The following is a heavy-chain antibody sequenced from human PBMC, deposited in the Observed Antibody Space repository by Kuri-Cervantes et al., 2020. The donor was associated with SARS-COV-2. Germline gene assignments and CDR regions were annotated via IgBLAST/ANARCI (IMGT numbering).Heavy chain of an antibody. Sequence: ESLKISCAVYGGSFSSYYWGWIRQPPGKGLEWIGSIHYSGSTYYNPPLKSRVTISVDTSKNQFSLKLSPVTAADTAVYYCARQSVVASDDWGQGTLVTVSS. V-gene: IGHV4-39*01. J-gene: IGHJ4*02. CDR1: GGSFSSYY. CDR2: IHYSGST. CDR3: ARQSVVASDD. D-gene: IGHD2-15*01.